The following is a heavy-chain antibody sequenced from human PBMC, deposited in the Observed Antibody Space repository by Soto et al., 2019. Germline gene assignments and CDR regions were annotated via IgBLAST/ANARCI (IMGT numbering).Heavy chain of an antibody. CDR1: GFTFSSYG. V-gene: IGHV3-33*01. D-gene: IGHD6-13*01. CDR2: IWYDGSNK. J-gene: IGHJ6*03. Sequence: QVQLVESGGGVVQPGRSLRLSCAASGFTFSSYGMHWVRQAPGKGLEWVAVIWYDGSNKYYADSVKGRFTISRDNSKNPLYLQMNRLRAENTAVYYCARDPTYQQPTKESYYMDVWGKGTTVTLSS. CDR3: ARDPTYQQPTKESYYMDV.